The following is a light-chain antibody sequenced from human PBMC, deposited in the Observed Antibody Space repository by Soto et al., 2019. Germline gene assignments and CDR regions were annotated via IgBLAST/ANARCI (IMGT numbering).Light chain of an antibody. J-gene: IGKJ3*01. CDR2: KAS. CDR1: QDIAAS. CDR3: QQYSGYPFT. Sequence: DIQMTQSPSTLSASVGDRVDITCRASQDIAASLAWYQQQPGKAPKLLIYKASILENGVPSRFSGSGSGTDFTLTISGLQPDDFATYVCQQYSGYPFTFGPGTTVD. V-gene: IGKV1-5*03.